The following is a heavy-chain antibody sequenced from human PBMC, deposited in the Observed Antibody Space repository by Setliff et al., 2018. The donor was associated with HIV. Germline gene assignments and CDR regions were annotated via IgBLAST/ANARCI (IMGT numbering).Heavy chain of an antibody. Sequence: GASVKVSCKASGYTFNNYGINWVRQAPGQGLEWMGWISAYNGNTEYAQKFQGRVTMTTDTSTSTASMELRSLRSDDAAVYYCARGIFGVADDAFEIWGQGTMVTVSS. J-gene: IGHJ3*02. CDR2: ISAYNGNT. V-gene: IGHV1-18*01. D-gene: IGHD3-3*01. CDR1: GYTFNNYG. CDR3: ARGIFGVADDAFEI.